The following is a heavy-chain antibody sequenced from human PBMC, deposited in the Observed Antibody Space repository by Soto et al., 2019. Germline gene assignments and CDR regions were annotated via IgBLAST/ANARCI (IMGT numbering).Heavy chain of an antibody. Sequence: PGGSLRLSCAASGFTFSSYAMSWVRQAPGKGLEWVSAISGSGGSTYYADSVKGRFTISRDNSKNTLYLQMNSLRAEDTVVYYCAPGRISYYYDSSGTPEIDYWGQGTLVTVSS. CDR2: ISGSGGST. CDR1: GFTFSSYA. D-gene: IGHD3-22*01. V-gene: IGHV3-23*01. CDR3: APGRISYYYDSSGTPEIDY. J-gene: IGHJ4*02.